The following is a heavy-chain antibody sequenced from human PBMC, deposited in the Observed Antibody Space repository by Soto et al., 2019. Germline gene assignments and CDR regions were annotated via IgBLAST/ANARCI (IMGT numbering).Heavy chain of an antibody. V-gene: IGHV4-31*01. CDR2: ISHSGNT. J-gene: IGHJ5*02. D-gene: IGHD2-8*01. Sequence: QVQLQESGPGLVQPSQTLYLTCSVSGDSISSGAYFWRCIRHLPGKGLEWLGSISHSGNTFLRPSLRLELSMSMDTSQNRFSLKLTSVTVADTAVYYCAIVQCNDALCTFPAWFVPWVRGPKVTVSS. CDR3: AIVQCNDALCTFPAWFVP. CDR1: GDSISSGAYF.